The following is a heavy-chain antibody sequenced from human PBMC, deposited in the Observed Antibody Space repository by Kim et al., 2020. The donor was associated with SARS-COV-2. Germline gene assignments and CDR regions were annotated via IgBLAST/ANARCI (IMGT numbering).Heavy chain of an antibody. CDR3: ARVTTYYDDSSGQESDY. Sequence: VKGRFTISRNNAKNSLYLQMNSLRAEDTAVYYCARVTTYYDDSSGQESDYWGQGTLVTVSS. D-gene: IGHD3-22*01. J-gene: IGHJ4*02. V-gene: IGHV3-21*01.